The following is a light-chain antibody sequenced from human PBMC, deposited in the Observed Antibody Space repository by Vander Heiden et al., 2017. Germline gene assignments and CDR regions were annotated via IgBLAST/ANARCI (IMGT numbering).Light chain of an antibody. CDR3: QQNYIST. Sequence: DIQMTQSPSSLSASVGDRVTIPCRASQSIGSSVNWYQQRAGKAPKLLISAASSLKSGVQSRFSGSESGTDFTLTSNRLQTEDFATYYFQQNYISTFGHGTKVDIK. V-gene: IGKV1-39*01. CDR1: QSIGSS. CDR2: AAS. J-gene: IGKJ3*01.